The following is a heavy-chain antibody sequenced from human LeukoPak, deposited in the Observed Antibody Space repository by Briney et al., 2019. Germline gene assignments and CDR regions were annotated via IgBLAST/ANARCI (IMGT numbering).Heavy chain of an antibody. CDR1: GFPFKGYW. D-gene: IGHD3-16*01. V-gene: IGHV3-7*03. Sequence: GGSLRLSCVASGFPFKGYWMTWVRQSPGKGLDWVANIKPDGSETNYLDSVKGRFTISRDSSKNTLYLQMSSLRVEDTAVYYCAKQGGSTLHYYMDVWGKGTTVTVSS. J-gene: IGHJ6*03. CDR2: IKPDGSET. CDR3: AKQGGSTLHYYMDV.